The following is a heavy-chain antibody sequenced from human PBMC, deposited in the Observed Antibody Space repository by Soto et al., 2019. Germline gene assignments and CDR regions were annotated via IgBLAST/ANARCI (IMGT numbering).Heavy chain of an antibody. CDR1: GYTFTSYY. J-gene: IGHJ4*02. Sequence: ASVKVSCKASGYTFTSYYMHWVRQAPGQGLEWMGIINPSGGSTSYAQKFQGRVTMTRDTSTSTVYMELSSLRSEDTAVYYCARDGSDIVLMVYASFDYWGQGTLVTVSS. V-gene: IGHV1-46*01. CDR2: INPSGGST. D-gene: IGHD2-8*01. CDR3: ARDGSDIVLMVYASFDY.